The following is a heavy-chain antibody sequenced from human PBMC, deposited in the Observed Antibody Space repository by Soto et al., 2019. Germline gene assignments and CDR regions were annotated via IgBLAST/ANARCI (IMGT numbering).Heavy chain of an antibody. V-gene: IGHV5-10-1*01. J-gene: IGHJ6*02. D-gene: IGHD5-18*01. CDR1: W. CDR3: ARRVYSYGYVDYYDYGMGV. CDR2: IDPGDSYT. Sequence: WGSRVSKKTGKGLEWMGRIDPGDSYTNYSPSFQGHVTISADKSISTAYLQWSSLKASDTAMYYCARRVYSYGYVDYYDYGMGVCGQRTTGT.